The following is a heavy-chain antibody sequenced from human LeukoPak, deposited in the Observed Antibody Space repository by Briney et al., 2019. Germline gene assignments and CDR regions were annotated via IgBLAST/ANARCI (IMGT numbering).Heavy chain of an antibody. CDR3: ARQAQTTVTTYSIAGSVDQ. CDR1: GFTLKTYT. J-gene: IGHJ4*02. D-gene: IGHD4-17*01. V-gene: IGHV3-30-3*01. Sequence: SGTSLRLSCAASGFTLKTYTVHWVRQAPGKGLEWVAVISYDGNNRYYADSVKGRFTISRDSSKNTVHLQMSSLRTEDTAVYYCARQAQTTVTTYSIAGSVDQWGQGTLVTVSS. CDR2: ISYDGNNR.